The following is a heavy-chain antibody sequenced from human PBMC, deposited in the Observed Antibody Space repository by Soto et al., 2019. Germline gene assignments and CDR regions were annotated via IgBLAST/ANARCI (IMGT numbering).Heavy chain of an antibody. CDR2: ISSNGGST. J-gene: IGHJ5*02. V-gene: IGHV3-64*01. CDR3: AGEGSLTGCYGEPAFDP. D-gene: IGHD3-9*01. CDR1: GFTFSSYA. Sequence: GGSLRLSCAASGFTFSSYAMHWVRQAPGKGLEYVSAISSNGGSTYYANSVKGRFTISRDNSKNTLYLQMGSLRAEDMAVYYCAGEGSLTGCYGEPAFDPWGQGTLVTVSS.